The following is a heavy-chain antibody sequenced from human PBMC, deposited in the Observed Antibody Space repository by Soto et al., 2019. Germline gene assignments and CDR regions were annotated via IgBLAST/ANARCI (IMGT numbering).Heavy chain of an antibody. V-gene: IGHV1-18*01. CDR1: GYTFTSYG. CDR3: ARDYSSSWYDY. D-gene: IGHD6-13*01. J-gene: IGHJ4*02. Sequence: QVQLVQSGAEVKKPGASVKVSCKTSGYTFTSYGITWVRQAPRKGLEWMGWINTYDGRTNYAQNLQGRVTMTTDTSTSTAYMELRSLRSDDTAVYYCARDYSSSWYDYWGQGTLVTVSS. CDR2: INTYDGRT.